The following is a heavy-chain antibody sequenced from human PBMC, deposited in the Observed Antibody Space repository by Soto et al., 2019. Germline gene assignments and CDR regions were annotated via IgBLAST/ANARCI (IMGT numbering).Heavy chain of an antibody. V-gene: IGHV2-70*01. D-gene: IGHD3-22*01. CDR1: GFSLSTSGMC. J-gene: IGHJ4*02. CDR3: ASTRTYYYDSSGYYFDY. CDR2: IDWDDDK. Sequence: SGPTLVNPTQTLTLTCTFSGFSLSTSGMCVSWIRQPPGKALEWLALIDWDDDKYYSTSLKTRLTISKDTSKNQVVLTMTNMDPVDTATYYCASTRTYYYDSSGYYFDYWGQGTLVTVSS.